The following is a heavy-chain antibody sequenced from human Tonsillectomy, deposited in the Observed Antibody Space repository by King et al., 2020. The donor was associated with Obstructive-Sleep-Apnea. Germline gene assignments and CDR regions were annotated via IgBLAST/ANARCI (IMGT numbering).Heavy chain of an antibody. J-gene: IGHJ6*02. V-gene: IGHV2-5*02. CDR2: IYWDDDK. CDR1: GFSLSTSGVG. CDR3: AHSRPKGIAVAGAPYYYYGMDV. D-gene: IGHD6-19*01. Sequence: TLKESGPTLVKPTQTLTLTCTFSGFSLSTSGVGVGWIRQPPGKALEWLALIYWDDDKRYSPSLKSRLTNTKDTSKNQVVLTMTNMDPVDTATYYCAHSRPKGIAVAGAPYYYYGMDVWGQGTTVTVSS.